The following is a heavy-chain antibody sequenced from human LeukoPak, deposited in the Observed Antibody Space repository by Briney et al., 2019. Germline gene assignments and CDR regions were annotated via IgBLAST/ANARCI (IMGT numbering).Heavy chain of an antibody. D-gene: IGHD3-22*01. CDR1: GFTFSSYG. CDR3: AKLDDSSGYLFDY. Sequence: GGSLRLSCAASGFTFSSYGMHWVRQAPGKGLEWVAVISYDGSNKYYADSVKGRFTISRDNSKNTLYLQMNSLRAEDTAVYYCAKLDDSSGYLFDYWDQGTLVTVSS. CDR2: ISYDGSNK. J-gene: IGHJ4*02. V-gene: IGHV3-30*18.